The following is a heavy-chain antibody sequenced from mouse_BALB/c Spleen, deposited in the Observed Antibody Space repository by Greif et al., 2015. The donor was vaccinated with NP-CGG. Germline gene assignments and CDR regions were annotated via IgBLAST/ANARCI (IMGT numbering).Heavy chain of an antibody. CDR3: ARIYDGTRVDY. CDR2: ISSGGSYT. D-gene: IGHD2-3*01. CDR1: GFTSSSYA. V-gene: IGHV5-9-1*01. J-gene: IGHJ4*01. Sequence: DVKLVESGGGLVKPGGSLKLSCAASGFTSSSYAMSWVRQTPEKRLEWVATISSGGSYTYYPDSVKGRFTISRDNAKNTLYLQMSSLRSEDTAMYYCARIYDGTRVDYWGQGTSVTVSS.